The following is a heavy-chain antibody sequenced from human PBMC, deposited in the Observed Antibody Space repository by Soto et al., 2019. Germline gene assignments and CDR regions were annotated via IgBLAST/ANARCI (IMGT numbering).Heavy chain of an antibody. D-gene: IGHD3-3*01. V-gene: IGHV3-7*03. CDR1: GFTFSSYW. CDR2: IKQDGSEK. J-gene: IGHJ5*02. Sequence: LRLSCAASGFTFSSYWMTWVRQAPGKGLERVANIKQDGSEKYYVDSVKGRFTISRDNAKNSLYLQMNSLRAEDTAVYYCARDQAWSGFTYRAWFGPWGQGTLVTVSS. CDR3: ARDQAWSGFTYRAWFGP.